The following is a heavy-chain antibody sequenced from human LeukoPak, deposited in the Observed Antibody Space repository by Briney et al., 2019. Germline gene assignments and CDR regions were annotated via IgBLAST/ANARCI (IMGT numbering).Heavy chain of an antibody. CDR2: ISSSSSYT. J-gene: IGHJ4*02. Sequence: GGSLRLSCAASGFTFSDYYMSWIRQAPRKGLEWVSYISSSSSYTNYADSVKGRFTISRDNAKNALYLQMNSLRAEDTAVYYCARADYMTANDYWGQGTLVTVSS. CDR3: ARADYMTANDY. CDR1: GFTFSDYY. D-gene: IGHD2-21*02. V-gene: IGHV3-11*05.